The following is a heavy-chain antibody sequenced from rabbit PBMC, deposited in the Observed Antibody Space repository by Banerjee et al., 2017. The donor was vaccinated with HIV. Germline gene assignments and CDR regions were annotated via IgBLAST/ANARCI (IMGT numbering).Heavy chain of an antibody. CDR1: GIDFSNYYM. J-gene: IGHJ4*01. D-gene: IGHD4-1*01. V-gene: IGHV1S45*01. Sequence: QQQLEESGGGLVKPGGTLTLTCTASGIDFSNYYMTWVRQAPGKGLEWIACINTISGDTVYATWAKGRFTISKTSSTTVTLQMTSLTAADTATYFCARDLAGVVGWNFGLWGQGTLVTVS. CDR2: INTISGDT. CDR3: ARDLAGVVGWNFGL.